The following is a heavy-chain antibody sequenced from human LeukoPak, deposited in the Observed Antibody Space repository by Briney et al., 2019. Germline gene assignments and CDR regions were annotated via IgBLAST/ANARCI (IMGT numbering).Heavy chain of an antibody. CDR2: ISYDGSNK. J-gene: IGHJ4*02. CDR1: GFTFSSYG. D-gene: IGHD2-2*01. V-gene: IGHV3-30*18. CDR3: AKDRGSCSSTSCYYFDY. Sequence: GGSLRLSCAASGFTFSSYGMHWVRQAPGKGLEWVAVISYDGSNKFYADSVRGRFTISRDNSKNTLYLQMNSLRAEDTAVYYCAKDRGSCSSTSCYYFDYWGQGTLVTVSS.